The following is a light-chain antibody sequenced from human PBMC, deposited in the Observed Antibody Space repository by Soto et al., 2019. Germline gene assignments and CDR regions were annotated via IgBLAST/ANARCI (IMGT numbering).Light chain of an antibody. CDR3: QAWDSNTACVV. CDR1: KLGEKY. CDR2: QDN. J-gene: IGLJ2*01. V-gene: IGLV3-1*01. Sequence: SYELTQPPSVSVSPGQAASITCSGDKLGEKYACWYQQKPGQSPVLVIHQDNKRPSGIPERFSGSNSGNTATLTISGTQAMDEADYYCQAWDSNTACVVFGGGTKVTVL.